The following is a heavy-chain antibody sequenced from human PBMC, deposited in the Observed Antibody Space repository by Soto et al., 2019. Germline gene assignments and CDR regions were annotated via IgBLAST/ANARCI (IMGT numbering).Heavy chain of an antibody. D-gene: IGHD6-13*01. CDR2: ISGSGGST. J-gene: IGHJ6*02. V-gene: IGHV3-23*01. CDR3: AKVGYISSSFGMDV. CDR1: GFTFSSYA. Sequence: EVQLLESGGGLVQPGGSLRLSCAASGFTFSSYAMSWVRQAPGKGLEWVSAISGSGGSTYYADSVKGRFTIARDNSKNTLYLQMNSLRAEDTAVYYCAKVGYISSSFGMDVWGQGTTVTVSS.